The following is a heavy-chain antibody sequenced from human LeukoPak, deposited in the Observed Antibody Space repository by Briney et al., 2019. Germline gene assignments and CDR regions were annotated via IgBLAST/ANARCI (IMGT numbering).Heavy chain of an antibody. J-gene: IGHJ4*02. CDR1: GFTFSDYY. V-gene: IGHV3-11*04. CDR2: ISSSAGNT. D-gene: IGHD6-19*01. CDR3: ARVRSSGATHDY. Sequence: PGGSLRLSCAASGFTFSDYYMSWIRQAPGKGLQWVSYISSSAGNTHYADYVKGRFTMSRDNAKNSLYLQMNSLRAEDTAVYYCARVRSSGATHDYWGQGTLVTVSS.